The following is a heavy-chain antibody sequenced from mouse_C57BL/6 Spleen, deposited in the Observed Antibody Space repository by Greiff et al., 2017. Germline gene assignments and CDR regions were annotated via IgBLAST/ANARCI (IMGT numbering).Heavy chain of an antibody. V-gene: IGHV5-17*01. Sequence: EVQVVESGGGLVKPGGSLKLSCAASGFTFSDYGMHWVRQAPEKGLEWVAYISSGSSTIYYADTVKGRFTISRDNAKNTLFLQMNSLRSEDTAMYYCARDYGSSYGWYFDVWGTGTTVTVSS. D-gene: IGHD1-1*01. J-gene: IGHJ1*03. CDR2: ISSGSSTI. CDR3: ARDYGSSYGWYFDV. CDR1: GFTFSDYG.